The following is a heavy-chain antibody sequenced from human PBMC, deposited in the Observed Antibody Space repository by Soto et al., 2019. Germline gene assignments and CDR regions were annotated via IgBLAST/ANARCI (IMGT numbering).Heavy chain of an antibody. CDR3: TTDPHSTGTKY. Sequence: GGSLRLSCAASGFSFSDAWMTWVRQAPGAGLEWVGHIKSKTDGGTTDYAAPVKGRFTISRDASKTTVYLQMNSLRTEDTAVYYCTTDPHSTGTKYWGQGTLVTVSS. J-gene: IGHJ4*02. CDR2: IKSKTDGGTT. D-gene: IGHD1-1*01. V-gene: IGHV3-15*01. CDR1: GFSFSDAW.